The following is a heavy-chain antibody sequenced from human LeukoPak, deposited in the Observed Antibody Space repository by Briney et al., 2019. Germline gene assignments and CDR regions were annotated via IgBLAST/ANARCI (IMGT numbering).Heavy chain of an antibody. CDR3: ARYDSGGFDY. D-gene: IGHD3-10*01. CDR1: GGSISSSSYY. CDR2: IYYSGST. Sequence: SETLSLTCTVSGGSISSSSYYWGWIRQPPGKGLEWIGSIYYSGSTYYNPSLKSRVTISVDTSKNQFSLKLSSVTAADTAVYYCARYDSGGFDYWGQGTLVIVAS. V-gene: IGHV4-39*01. J-gene: IGHJ4*02.